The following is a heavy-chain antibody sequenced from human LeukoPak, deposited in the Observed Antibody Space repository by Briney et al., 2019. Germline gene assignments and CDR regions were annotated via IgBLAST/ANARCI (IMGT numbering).Heavy chain of an antibody. V-gene: IGHV4-34*01. J-gene: IGHJ4*02. D-gene: IGHD6-6*01. CDR1: GGSYSGYY. CDR3: ARGVAARAFDY. Sequence: SETLSLTCAVYGGSYSGYYWSWIRQPPGKGLEWIGEINHSGSTNYNPSLKSRVTISVDTSKNQFSLKLSSVTAADTAVYYCARGVAARAFDYWGQGTLVTVSS. CDR2: INHSGST.